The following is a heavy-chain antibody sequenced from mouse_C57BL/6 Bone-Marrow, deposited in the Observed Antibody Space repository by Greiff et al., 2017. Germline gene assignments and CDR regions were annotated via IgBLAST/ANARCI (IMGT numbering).Heavy chain of an antibody. Sequence: EVKLVESGGDLVKPGGSLKLSCAASGFTFSSYGMSWVRQTPDKRLEWVATISSGGSYTYYPDSVKGRFTISRDNAKNTLYLQMSSLKSEDTAMYYCARPRDYWGQGTSVTVSS. CDR3: ARPRDY. V-gene: IGHV5-6*02. CDR2: ISSGGSYT. CDR1: GFTFSSYG. J-gene: IGHJ4*01.